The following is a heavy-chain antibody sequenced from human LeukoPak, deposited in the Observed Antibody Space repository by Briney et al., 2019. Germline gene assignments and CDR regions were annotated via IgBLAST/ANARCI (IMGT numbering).Heavy chain of an antibody. D-gene: IGHD6-19*01. Sequence: SETLSLTCTVSGGSISSGGYYWSWIRQHPGKGLEWIGYIYYSGSTYYNPSLKSRVTISVDTSKNQFSLKLSSVTAADTAVYYCARASRKYSSGPLGYWGQGTLVTVSS. J-gene: IGHJ4*02. CDR2: IYYSGST. V-gene: IGHV4-31*03. CDR3: ARASRKYSSGPLGY. CDR1: GGSISSGGYY.